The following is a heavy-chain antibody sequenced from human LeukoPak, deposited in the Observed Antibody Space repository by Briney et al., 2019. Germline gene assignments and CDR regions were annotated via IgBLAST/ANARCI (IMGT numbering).Heavy chain of an antibody. J-gene: IGHJ4*02. V-gene: IGHV4-59*08. D-gene: IGHD3-22*01. CDR3: ARLSSGSNPPFDY. CDR2: IYYTGST. Sequence: SETLSLTCTVSGGSINNYYWSWVRHTPGKGLECIGYIYYTGSTNYNPSLRSRVTMSVDTSTDQFSLKLSSVTAADTAVYYCARLSSGSNPPFDYWGQGTLVTVSS. CDR1: GGSINNYY.